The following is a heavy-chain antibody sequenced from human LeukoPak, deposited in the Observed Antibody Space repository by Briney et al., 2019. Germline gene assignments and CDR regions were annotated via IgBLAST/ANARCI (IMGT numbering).Heavy chain of an antibody. CDR1: GYSFTSQY. D-gene: IGHD1-26*01. J-gene: IGHJ4*02. CDR3: ARDDRRVGATANFDN. V-gene: IGHV1-46*01. CDR2: INPSGGYT. Sequence: GASVKVSCKASGYSFTSQYMHWVRQAPGQGLEWMGIINPSGGYTSYAQKFQGRVTMTRDTSTSTVYMELSSLRSEDTAVYYCARDDRRVGATANFDNWGRGTLVTVST.